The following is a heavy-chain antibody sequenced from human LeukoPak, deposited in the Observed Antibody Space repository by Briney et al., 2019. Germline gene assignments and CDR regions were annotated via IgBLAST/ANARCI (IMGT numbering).Heavy chain of an antibody. CDR3: AKGEYCSGGSCYSLSFDY. Sequence: GGSLRLSCAASGFTFSSYGMDWVRQAPGKGLEWVAFIRNDGSNKQYADSVKGRFTISRDNSKNTLDLQMKSLRAEDTAVYYCAKGEYCSGGSCYSLSFDYWGQGTLVTVSS. J-gene: IGHJ4*02. CDR1: GFTFSSYG. V-gene: IGHV3-30*02. CDR2: IRNDGSNK. D-gene: IGHD2-15*01.